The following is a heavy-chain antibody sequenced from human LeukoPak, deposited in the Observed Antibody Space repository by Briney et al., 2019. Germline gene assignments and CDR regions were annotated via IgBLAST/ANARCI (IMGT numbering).Heavy chain of an antibody. CDR1: GYTFTGYY. J-gene: IGHJ6*02. CDR2: INPNSGGT. Sequence: ASVKVSCKASGYTFTGYYMHWVRQAPGQGLEWVGWINPNSGGTNYAQKFQGRVTMTRDTSISTAYMELSRLRSDDTAVYYCASIAVAGTKYYYYGMDVWGQGTTVTVSS. CDR3: ASIAVAGTKYYYYGMDV. V-gene: IGHV1-2*02. D-gene: IGHD6-19*01.